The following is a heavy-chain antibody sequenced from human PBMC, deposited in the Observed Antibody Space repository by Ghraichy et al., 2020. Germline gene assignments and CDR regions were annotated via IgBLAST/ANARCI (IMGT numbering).Heavy chain of an antibody. CDR2: INHSGST. D-gene: IGHD6-19*01. Sequence: SETLSLTCAVYGGSFSGYYWSWIRQPPGKGLEWIGEINHSGSTNHNASLKSRVTISVDTSKNQFSLNLSSVTAADTAVYYCARRNGWYPFDIWGQGTMVTVSS. CDR1: GGSFSGYY. V-gene: IGHV4-34*01. CDR3: ARRNGWYPFDI. J-gene: IGHJ3*02.